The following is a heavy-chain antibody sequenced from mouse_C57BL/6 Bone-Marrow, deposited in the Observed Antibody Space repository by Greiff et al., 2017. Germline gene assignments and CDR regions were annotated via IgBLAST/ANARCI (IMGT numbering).Heavy chain of an antibody. CDR3: AMGTTVVEYAMDY. CDR1: GSTFTSYW. Sequence: QVQLQQPGAELVKPGASVKVSCKASGSTFTSYWLHWVKQSPGQGLEWIGRLHPSDSDTNSNLKFKGKATLTVDKSSSTAYMQLSSLTSEDSAVYYCAMGTTVVEYAMDYWGQGTSVSVSS. V-gene: IGHV1-74*01. J-gene: IGHJ4*01. CDR2: LHPSDSDT. D-gene: IGHD1-1*01.